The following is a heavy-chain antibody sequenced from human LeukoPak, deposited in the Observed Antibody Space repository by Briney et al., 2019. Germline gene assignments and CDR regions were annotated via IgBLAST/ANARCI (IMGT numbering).Heavy chain of an antibody. CDR2: IIPIFGTA. J-gene: IGHJ5*02. CDR3: AICGSEFPKGYSPYNWFDA. CDR1: GGTFSSYA. V-gene: IGHV1-69*05. Sequence: SVKVSCKASGGTFSSYAISWVRQAPGQGLEWMGGIIPIFGTANYAQKFQGRVTITTDEYTSTAYMELSSLRSEDTAVYYCAICGSEFPKGYSPYNWFDAWGRGTVVTVSS. D-gene: IGHD3-22*01.